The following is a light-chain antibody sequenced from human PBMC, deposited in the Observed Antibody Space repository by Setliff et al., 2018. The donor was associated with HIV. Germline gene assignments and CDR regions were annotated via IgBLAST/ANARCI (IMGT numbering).Light chain of an antibody. Sequence: SYELTQPPSVSVAPGKTARITCGGNNIGRKSAHWYQQKPGQAPVLVIYYDSDRPSGIPERFSGSNSGNTATLTISRVEAGDEADYYCQVWDSSSDHSYVFGTGTKV. CDR2: YDS. CDR1: NIGRKS. J-gene: IGLJ1*01. V-gene: IGLV3-21*04. CDR3: QVWDSSSDHSYV.